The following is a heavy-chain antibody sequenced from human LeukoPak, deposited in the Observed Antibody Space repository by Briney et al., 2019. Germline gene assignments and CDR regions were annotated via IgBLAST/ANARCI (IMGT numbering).Heavy chain of an antibody. CDR3: ARGKGNYYDSSGYLPFAY. V-gene: IGHV3-53*01. CDR1: GFTVSSNY. D-gene: IGHD3-22*01. J-gene: IGHJ4*02. CDR2: IYSGGST. Sequence: GGSLRLSCAASGFTVSSNYMSWVRQAPGKGLEWVSVIYSGGSTYYADSVKGRFTISRDNSKSTLYLQMNSLRAEDTAVYYCARGKGNYYDSSGYLPFAYWGQGTLVTVSS.